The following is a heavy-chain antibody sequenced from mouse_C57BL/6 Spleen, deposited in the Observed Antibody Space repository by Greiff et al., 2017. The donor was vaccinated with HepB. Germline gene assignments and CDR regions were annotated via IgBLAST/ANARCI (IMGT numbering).Heavy chain of an antibody. CDR3: ARETLDYYAMDY. J-gene: IGHJ4*01. CDR1: GYSITSGYY. Sequence: EVKLMESGPGLVKPSQSLSLTCSVTGYSITSGYYWNWIRQFPGNKLEWMGYISYDGSNNYNPSLKNRISITRDTSKNQFFLKLNSVTTEDTATYYCARETLDYYAMDYWGQGTSVTISS. V-gene: IGHV3-6*01. CDR2: ISYDGSN.